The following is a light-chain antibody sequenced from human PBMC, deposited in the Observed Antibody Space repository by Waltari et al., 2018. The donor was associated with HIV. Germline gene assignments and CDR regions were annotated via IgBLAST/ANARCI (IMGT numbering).Light chain of an antibody. CDR2: GAS. CDR3: LQYGRSCT. V-gene: IGKV3-20*01. CDR1: QYINGNY. J-gene: IGKJ2*02. Sequence: EIVLTQSPDTLSLSPGEIATLSCMARQYINGNYLAWYQPKPGRIARVLIYGASTRATGLPDRFMCSGYGSDFTLIFDRLEPEDFAVYYCLQYGRSCTFGQGTKVEIK.